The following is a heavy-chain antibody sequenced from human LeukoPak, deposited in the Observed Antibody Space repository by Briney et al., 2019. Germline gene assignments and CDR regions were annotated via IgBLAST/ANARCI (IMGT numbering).Heavy chain of an antibody. D-gene: IGHD3-10*01. CDR3: ARSHYVSGGYTGFIDH. CDR2: LYSGGNT. Sequence: PGGSLRLSCAASGFTVSTSYMNWVRQAPGKGLEWVSILYSGGNTYYADSVRGRFTISRDNSKFTVYLQMNSLTAEDTAVYYCARSHYVSGGYTGFIDHWGQGTLVTVSS. V-gene: IGHV3-66*01. CDR1: GFTVSTSY. J-gene: IGHJ4*02.